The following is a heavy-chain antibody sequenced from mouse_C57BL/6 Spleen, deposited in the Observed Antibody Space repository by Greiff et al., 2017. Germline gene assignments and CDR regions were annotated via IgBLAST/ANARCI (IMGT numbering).Heavy chain of an antibody. CDR3: ARRVYYYGSNWYFDV. Sequence: EVQLQQSGPELVKPGASVKIPCKASGYTFTDYNMDWVKQSHGKSLEWIGDINPNNGGTISNQKFKGTATLTVDKSSSTAYMELRSLTSEDTAVYYCARRVYYYGSNWYFDVWGTGTTVTVSS. CDR2: INPNNGGT. D-gene: IGHD1-1*01. V-gene: IGHV1-18*01. J-gene: IGHJ1*03. CDR1: GYTFTDYN.